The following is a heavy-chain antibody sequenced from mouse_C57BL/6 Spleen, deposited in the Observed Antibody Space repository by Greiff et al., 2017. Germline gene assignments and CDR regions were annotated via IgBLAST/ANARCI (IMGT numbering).Heavy chain of an antibody. J-gene: IGHJ4*01. D-gene: IGHD2-5*01. V-gene: IGHV1-55*01. CDR2: IYPGSGST. CDR3: ARGCSNYEGGWMDY. Sequence: QVQLQQPGAELVKPGASVKMSCKASGYTFTSYWITWVKQRPGQGLEWIGEIYPGSGSTNYNEKFKSKATLTVDKSSSTAYMQRSSLTSEDSAVYYCARGCSNYEGGWMDYWGQGTSVTVSS. CDR1: GYTFTSYW.